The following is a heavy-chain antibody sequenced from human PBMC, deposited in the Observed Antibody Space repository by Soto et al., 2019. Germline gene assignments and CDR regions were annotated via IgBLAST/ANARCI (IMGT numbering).Heavy chain of an antibody. Sequence: SETLSLTCTVSGGSTSSSSYYWGWIRQPPGKGLEWIGSIYYSGSTYYNPSLKSRVTISVGTSKNQFSLKLSSVTAADTAVYYCWTIFGVVTEFDYWGQGTLVTVSS. V-gene: IGHV4-39*01. CDR3: WTIFGVVTEFDY. CDR2: IYYSGST. J-gene: IGHJ4*02. D-gene: IGHD3-3*01. CDR1: GGSTSSSSYY.